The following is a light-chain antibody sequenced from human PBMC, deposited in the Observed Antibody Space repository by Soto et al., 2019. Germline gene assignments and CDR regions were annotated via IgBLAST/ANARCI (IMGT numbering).Light chain of an antibody. Sequence: QLVLTQSSSASASLGSSVSLTCTLSSGHSSYIIAWHQQQPGKAPRYLMKLEGSGSYNKGSGVPDRFSGSSSGADRYLTXXXXXXXXXXXXYXXTWDSNTYVFGTGTKVTVL. CDR1: SGHSSYI. J-gene: IGLJ1*01. CDR2: LEGSGSY. V-gene: IGLV4-60*01. CDR3: XTWDSNTYV.